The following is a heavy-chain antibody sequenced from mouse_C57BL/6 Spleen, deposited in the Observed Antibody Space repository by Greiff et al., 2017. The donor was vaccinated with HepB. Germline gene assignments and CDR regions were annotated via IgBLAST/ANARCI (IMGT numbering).Heavy chain of an antibody. J-gene: IGHJ3*01. Sequence: VQLQQSGPELVKPGASVKISCKASGYSFTSYYIHWVKQRPGQGLEWIGWIYPGSGNTKYNEKFKGKATLTADTSSSTAYMQLSSLTSEDSAVYYWARQDYGSRGFAYWGQGTLVTVSA. CDR2: IYPGSGNT. CDR1: GYSFTSYY. V-gene: IGHV1-66*01. CDR3: ARQDYGSRGFAY. D-gene: IGHD1-1*01.